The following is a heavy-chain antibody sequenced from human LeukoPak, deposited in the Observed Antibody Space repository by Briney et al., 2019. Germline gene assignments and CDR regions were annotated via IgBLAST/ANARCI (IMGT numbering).Heavy chain of an antibody. V-gene: IGHV3-30*18. CDR3: AKDLGRYRNNFFDY. CDR2: ISYDGSNK. J-gene: IGHJ4*02. D-gene: IGHD1-26*01. CDR1: GFTFSSDG. Sequence: GGSLRLSCAASGFTFSSDGMHWVRQAPGKGLEWVAVISYDGSNKYYTDSVKGRFTISRDDSKNTLYLQMNSLRADDTAVYYCAKDLGRYRNNFFDYWGQGNLVTVSS.